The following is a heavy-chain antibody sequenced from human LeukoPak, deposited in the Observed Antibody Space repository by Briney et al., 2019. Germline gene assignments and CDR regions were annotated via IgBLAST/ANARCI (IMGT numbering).Heavy chain of an antibody. CDR2: IYTSGST. Sequence: SETLSLTCTVSGGSISSYYWSWIRQPAGKGLEWIGRIYTSGSTNYNPSLKSRVTMSVDTSKNQFSLKLSSVTAADTAVYYCAGITIFGVVTSWGYYYMDVWGKGTTVTVFS. CDR1: GGSISSYY. D-gene: IGHD3-3*01. V-gene: IGHV4-4*07. CDR3: AGITIFGVVTSWGYYYMDV. J-gene: IGHJ6*03.